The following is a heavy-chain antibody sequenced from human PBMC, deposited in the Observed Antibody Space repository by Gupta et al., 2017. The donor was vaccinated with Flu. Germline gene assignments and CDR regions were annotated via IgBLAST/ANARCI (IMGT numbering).Heavy chain of an antibody. J-gene: IGHJ4*02. CDR3: ASGYYYDSGGYYYLDY. CDR1: YG. D-gene: IGHD3-22*01. CDR2: IRASGDGT. V-gene: IGHV3-23*01. Sequence: YGMSLVRRARGTGLEGVSGIRASGDGTFYADSVRGRFTISRDNSKNTLYLQMNRLRAEDTAVYYCASGYYYDSGGYYYLDYWGQGTLVTVSS.